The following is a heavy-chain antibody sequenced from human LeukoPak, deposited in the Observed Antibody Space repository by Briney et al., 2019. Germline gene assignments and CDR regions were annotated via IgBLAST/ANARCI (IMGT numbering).Heavy chain of an antibody. CDR1: GFTFSTYW. J-gene: IGHJ3*02. V-gene: IGHV3-7*05. CDR3: ATDRGYSTFDI. Sequence: PGGSPRLSCAASGFTFSTYWMNWVRQAPGKGLEWVASTKEDGSEKYYVDSVKGRFTISRDNAKNSLFLQMNSLRAEDTAVYYCATDRGYSTFDIWGQGTMVTVSS. CDR2: TKEDGSEK. D-gene: IGHD5-18*01.